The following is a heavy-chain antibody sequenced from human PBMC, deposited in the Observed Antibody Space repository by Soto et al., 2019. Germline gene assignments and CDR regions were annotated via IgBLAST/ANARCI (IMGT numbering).Heavy chain of an antibody. Sequence: QVQLVESGGGLVKPGGSLRLSCAASGFTFSDYYMSWIRQAPGKGLEWVSYISSSGSTIYYADSVKGRFTISRDNAKNSLYLQMNSRRAEDTAVYYCARDKDSYSSGWSPPHFQHWGQGTLVTVSS. CDR1: GFTFSDYY. V-gene: IGHV3-11*01. CDR3: ARDKDSYSSGWSPPHFQH. J-gene: IGHJ1*01. CDR2: ISSSGSTI. D-gene: IGHD6-19*01.